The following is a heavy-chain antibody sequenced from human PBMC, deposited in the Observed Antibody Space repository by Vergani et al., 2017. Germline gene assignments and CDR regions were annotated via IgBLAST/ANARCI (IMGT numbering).Heavy chain of an antibody. CDR1: AYSISSGFF. V-gene: IGHV4-38-2*02. J-gene: IGHJ4*02. D-gene: IGHD3-9*01. Sequence: QVQLQESGPGLVRPSETLSLTCTVSAYSISSGFFWGWIRQPPGKGLEGIGSMDYNGLAYYSPSLKSRVTISVDTPKHHFSLKLSSVTAADTAVYYCVRDKTYYDTLIGYAGYYFDSWGQGALVTVS. CDR3: VRDKTYYDTLIGYAGYYFDS. CDR2: MDYNGLA.